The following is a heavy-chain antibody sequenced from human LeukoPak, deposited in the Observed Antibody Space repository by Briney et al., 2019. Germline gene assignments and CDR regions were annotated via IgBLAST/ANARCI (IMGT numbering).Heavy chain of an antibody. Sequence: TPSETLSLTCTVSGGSISSSSYYWGWIRQPPGEGLEWIGSIYYSGSTYYNPSLKSRVTISVDTSKNQFSLKLSSVTAADTAVYYCARPDSSGYYFFVYWGQGTLVTVSS. CDR2: IYYSGST. V-gene: IGHV4-39*01. CDR3: ARPDSSGYYFFVY. J-gene: IGHJ4*02. CDR1: GGSISSSSYY. D-gene: IGHD3-22*01.